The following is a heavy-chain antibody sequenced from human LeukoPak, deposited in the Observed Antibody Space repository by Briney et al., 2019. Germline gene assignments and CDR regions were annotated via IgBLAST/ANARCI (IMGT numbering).Heavy chain of an antibody. CDR1: GFTVSDNY. CDR2: FYSGGST. D-gene: IGHD5-18*01. CDR3: AREVGYSYGHDF. V-gene: IGHV3-53*01. Sequence: PGGSLRLSCAASGFTVSDNYMSWVRQAPGKGLEGVSIFYSGGSTYYADSVKGRFTISRDNSKNILYLQMNSLRAEDTAVYYCAREVGYSYGHDFWGQGTLVTVSS. J-gene: IGHJ4*02.